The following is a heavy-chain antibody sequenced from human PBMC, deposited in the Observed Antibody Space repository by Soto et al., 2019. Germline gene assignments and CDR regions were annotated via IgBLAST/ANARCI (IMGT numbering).Heavy chain of an antibody. Sequence: PGGSLRLPCAASGFTISTYWMHWVRQDPGKGLVWVSRTKRDGGVTNYADLLEGRFTISGDNARNTVHLQMNNLRAEDPAVYYCARYGTRGDGWGVGTQVTVTS. V-gene: IGHV3-74*01. D-gene: IGHD2-8*01. CDR1: GFTISTYW. J-gene: IGHJ4*02. CDR3: ARYGTRGDG. CDR2: TKRDGGVT.